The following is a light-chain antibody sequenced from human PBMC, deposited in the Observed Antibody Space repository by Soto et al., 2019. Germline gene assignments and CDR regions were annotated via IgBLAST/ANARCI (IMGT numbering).Light chain of an antibody. V-gene: IGLV2-8*01. CDR1: SSDVGAYDY. Sequence: QSVLTQPPSASGSPGQSVTISCTGTSSDVGAYDYVSWYQQHPGKAPKLMIYEINKRLSGVPDRCSGSKSGNTASLTVSGLQAEDEADYYCSSSAGSNDFPYVFGTGTKVTVL. CDR2: EIN. CDR3: SSSAGSNDFPYV. J-gene: IGLJ1*01.